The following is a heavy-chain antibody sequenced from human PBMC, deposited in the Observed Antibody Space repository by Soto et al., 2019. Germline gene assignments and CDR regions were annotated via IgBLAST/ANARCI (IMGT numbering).Heavy chain of an antibody. CDR3: AREPRYYYDSSGYLNWFDP. V-gene: IGHV3-48*02. CDR1: GFTFSSYS. CDR2: TSSSSSTI. J-gene: IGHJ5*02. Sequence: EVQLVESGGGLVQPGGSLRLSCAASGFTFSSYSMNWVRQAPGKGLEWVSYTSSSSSTIYYADSVKGRFTISRDNAKNSLYLQMNSLRDEDTAVYYCAREPRYYYDSSGYLNWFDPWGQGTLVTVSS. D-gene: IGHD3-22*01.